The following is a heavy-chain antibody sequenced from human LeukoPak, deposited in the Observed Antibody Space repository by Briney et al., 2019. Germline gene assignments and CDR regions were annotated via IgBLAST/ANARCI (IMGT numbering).Heavy chain of an antibody. CDR1: GGTFSSYA. CDR2: IIPIFGTA. Sequence: SVKVSCKASGGTFSSYAISWVRQAPGQGLEWMGGIIPIFGTANYAQKFQGRVTITADESTSTAYMELSSLRSEDTAVYYCARGAFCSCTSLVCNMDVWGKGTTVTVSS. J-gene: IGHJ6*03. CDR3: ARGAFCSCTSLVCNMDV. V-gene: IGHV1-69*13. D-gene: IGHD2-2*01.